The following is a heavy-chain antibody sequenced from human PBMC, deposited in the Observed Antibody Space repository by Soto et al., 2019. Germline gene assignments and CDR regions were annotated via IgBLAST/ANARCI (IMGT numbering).Heavy chain of an antibody. CDR2: IYWHDDK. CDR1: GFSLTTTVGS. J-gene: IGHJ1*01. V-gene: IGHV2-5*01. Sequence: SAPTLVNPTQTRTLTCTVYGFSLTTTVGSLRWIRQHPGKALEWLALIYWHDDKRYSPSLKSRLTITMDTSKNQVVLTMTNMDPVHRATYYCPHGCGYSYGYSTGYFQHSAHGTLVTVSS. D-gene: IGHD5-18*01. CDR3: PHGCGYSYGYSTGYFQH.